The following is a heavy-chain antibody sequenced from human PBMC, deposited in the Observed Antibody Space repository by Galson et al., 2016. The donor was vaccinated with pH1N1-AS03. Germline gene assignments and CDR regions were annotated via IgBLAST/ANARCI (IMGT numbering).Heavy chain of an antibody. V-gene: IGHV3-7*01. CDR1: GFTFTNYW. J-gene: IGHJ4*02. CDR3: ARDMLRPVGGTIVDY. Sequence: LRLSCAASGFTFTNYWMSWVRQAPGKGPEWVANINQDGAKHYYVDSVRGRFTISRDNAKNSLYLQMNSLRVEDTAVYYCARDMLRPVGGTIVDYWGQGTLVTVSS. CDR2: INQDGAKH. D-gene: IGHD6-19*01.